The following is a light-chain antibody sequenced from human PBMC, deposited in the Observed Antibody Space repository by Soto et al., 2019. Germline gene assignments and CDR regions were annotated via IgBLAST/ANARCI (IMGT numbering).Light chain of an antibody. CDR2: EDS. Sequence: NFMLTQPHSLSESPGKSVTVSCTRIGGSIASNYVQWFQQRPDRAPTTVIYEDSERPSGVPDRFSGSIDISSNSASLTISGLKPEDEADYYCQTYDYSSHVIFGGGTKVTVL. J-gene: IGLJ2*01. CDR3: QTYDYSSHVI. V-gene: IGLV6-57*04. CDR1: GGSIASNY.